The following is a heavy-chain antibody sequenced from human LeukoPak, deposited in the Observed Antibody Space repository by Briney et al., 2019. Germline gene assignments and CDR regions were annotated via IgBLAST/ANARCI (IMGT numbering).Heavy chain of an antibody. Sequence: GESLRLSCAASGFTFGTYAMHWVRQAPGKGLEWVSRINGAGGDTNYADSVQARFTLSRDNSRDTLYLQMNSLRAEDTAVYYCARAPSPLSLLWPILLYYFDYWGQGTLVTVSS. CDR3: ARAPSPLSLLWPILLYYFDY. CDR2: INGAGGDT. V-gene: IGHV3-23*01. CDR1: GFTFGTYA. D-gene: IGHD3-10*01. J-gene: IGHJ4*02.